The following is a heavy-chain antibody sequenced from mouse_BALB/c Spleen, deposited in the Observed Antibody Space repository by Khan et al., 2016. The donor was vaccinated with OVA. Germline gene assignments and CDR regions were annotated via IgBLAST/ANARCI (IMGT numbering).Heavy chain of an antibody. J-gene: IGHJ3*01. D-gene: IGHD1-1*01. CDR3: ARRNYYGITSWFGY. Sequence: QVQLKVSGAELMKPGASVKISCKATGYTFSSYWIEWVKQRPGHGLEWIGEILPGSNSTNYNERLKGRATITADTSSNTAYMQLSSLTSEDSAIYYCARRNYYGITSWFGYWGQGTLVTVSA. CDR1: GYTFSSYW. CDR2: ILPGSNST. V-gene: IGHV1-9*01.